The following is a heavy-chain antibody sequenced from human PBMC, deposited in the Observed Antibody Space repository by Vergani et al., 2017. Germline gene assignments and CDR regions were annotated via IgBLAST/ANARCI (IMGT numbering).Heavy chain of an antibody. CDR2: IGSSGSSI. CDR1: GFRFSDYY. J-gene: IGHJ4*02. Sequence: QVQVVESGGGLVKFGGSLRLSCAASGFRFSDYYMSWIRQAPGKGLEWLSYIGSSGSSIDYADSVKGRFTVSRDNAKNSLYLQMNSLRGEGTAVYYCARVVRSIAHNPPSAPCDYWGQGTLVTVSS. CDR3: ARVVRSIAHNPPSAPCDY. V-gene: IGHV3-11*04. D-gene: IGHD2-2*01.